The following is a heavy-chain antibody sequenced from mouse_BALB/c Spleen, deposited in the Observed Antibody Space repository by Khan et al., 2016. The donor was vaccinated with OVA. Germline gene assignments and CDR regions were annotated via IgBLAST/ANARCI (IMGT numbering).Heavy chain of an antibody. Sequence: QVQLQQSRSELVRPGTSVKMSCKAAGFTFTNYWIGWVKQRPGHGLEWIGDIHPGGGYTDYNEKFKVKTTLTADAFSSTAYMQLSSLTSEDSAIYYCARESWNGSYFDYWGQGTTLTVSS. CDR3: ARESWNGSYFDY. J-gene: IGHJ2*01. CDR2: IHPGGGYT. CDR1: GFTFTNYW. V-gene: IGHV1-63*02. D-gene: IGHD1-1*01.